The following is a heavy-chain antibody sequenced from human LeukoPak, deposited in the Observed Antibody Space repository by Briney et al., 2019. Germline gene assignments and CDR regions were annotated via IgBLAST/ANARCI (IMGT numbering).Heavy chain of an antibody. J-gene: IGHJ4*02. CDR1: GYTFTSYG. CDR2: ISAYNGNT. CDR3: ARVPCYYDSSGYCDY. V-gene: IGHV1-18*01. Sequence: GASVKVSCKSSGYTFTSYGISWVRQAPGQGLEWMGWISAYNGNTNYAQKLQGRVTMTTDTSTSTAYRELRSLRSDDTAVYYCARVPCYYDSSGYCDYWGQGTLVTVSS. D-gene: IGHD3-22*01.